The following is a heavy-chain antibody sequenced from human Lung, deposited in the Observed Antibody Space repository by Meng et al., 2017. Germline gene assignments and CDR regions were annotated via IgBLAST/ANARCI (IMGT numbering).Heavy chain of an antibody. CDR1: GFSFRSYG. CDR3: ARDERATQFEY. V-gene: IGHV3-33*01. Sequence: QVQVVECGGGVVQPGKSLRVSCEASGFSFRSYGMHWVRQAPGKGLEWVAVIWNDGSNQYYADSVKGRFSISRDNSKNTLFLQMNSLRAEDTAMYFCARDERATQFEYWGQGTLVTVSS. CDR2: IWNDGSNQ. J-gene: IGHJ4*02.